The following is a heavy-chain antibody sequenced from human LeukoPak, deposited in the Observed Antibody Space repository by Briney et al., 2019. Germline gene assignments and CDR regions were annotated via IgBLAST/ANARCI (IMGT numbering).Heavy chain of an antibody. D-gene: IGHD6-19*01. J-gene: IGHJ4*02. CDR3: AKDQAGAGRFDY. CDR2: ISGSGGST. CDR1: GFTFSSYC. V-gene: IGHV3-23*01. Sequence: GGSLRLSCAASGFTFSSYCMNWVRQAPGKGLEWVSAISGSGGSTYYADSVKGRFTISRDNSKNTLYLQMNSLRAEDTAVYYCAKDQAGAGRFDYWGQGTLVTVSS.